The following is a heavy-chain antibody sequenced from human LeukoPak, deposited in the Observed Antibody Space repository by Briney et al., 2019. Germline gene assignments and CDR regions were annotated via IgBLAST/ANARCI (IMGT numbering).Heavy chain of an antibody. V-gene: IGHV1-24*01. J-gene: IGHJ4*02. CDR1: GYTLTELS. CDR2: FDPEDGET. Sequence: GASVKASCKVSGYTLTELSMHWVRQAPGKGLEWMGGFDPEDGETIYAQKFQGRVTMTEDTSTDTAYMELSSLRSEDTAVYYCATGIAVAGMWYYFDYWGQGTLVTVSS. D-gene: IGHD6-19*01. CDR3: ATGIAVAGMWYYFDY.